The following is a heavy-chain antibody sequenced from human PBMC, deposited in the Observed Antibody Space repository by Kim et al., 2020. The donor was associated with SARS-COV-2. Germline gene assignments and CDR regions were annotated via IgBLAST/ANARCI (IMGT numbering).Heavy chain of an antibody. D-gene: IGHD3-22*01. V-gene: IGHV4-31*03. CDR1: GGSISSGGYY. CDR2: IYYSGST. CDR3: ARVRYYDSSGYYSGYYYGMDV. J-gene: IGHJ6*02. Sequence: SETLSLTCTVSGGSISSGGYYWSWIRQHPGKGLEWIWYIYYSGSTYYNPSLKSRVTIPVDTSKNQFSLKLSSVTAADTAVYYCARVRYYDSSGYYSGYYYGMDVWGQGTTVTVSS.